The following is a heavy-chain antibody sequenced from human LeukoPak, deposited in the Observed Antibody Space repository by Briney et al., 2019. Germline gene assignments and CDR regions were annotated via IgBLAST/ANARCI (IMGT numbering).Heavy chain of an antibody. Sequence: GGSLRLSCAASGFTFSSYSMNWVRQAPGKGLEWVSFISSGSSNIYYAECVKGRFTISRDNAKNSLYLKMSSLRAEDTAVYYCASNIVVTPDSYDYWGQGTLVTVSS. CDR2: ISSGSSNI. CDR3: ASNIVVTPDSYDY. D-gene: IGHD5-12*01. CDR1: GFTFSSYS. J-gene: IGHJ4*02. V-gene: IGHV3-48*01.